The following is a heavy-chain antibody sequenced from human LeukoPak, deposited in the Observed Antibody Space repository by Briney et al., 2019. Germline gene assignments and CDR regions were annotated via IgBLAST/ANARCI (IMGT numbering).Heavy chain of an antibody. CDR1: GFTFSSYS. V-gene: IGHV3-21*01. J-gene: IGHJ4*02. CDR2: ISSSSSYI. D-gene: IGHD2-21*02. CDR3: ARDHCGGDCG. Sequence: GGSLRLSWAASGFTFSSYSMNWVRQAPGKGLEWVSSISSSSSYIYYADSVKGRFTISRDNAKNSLYLQMNSLRAEDTAVYYCARDHCGGDCGWGQGTLVTVSS.